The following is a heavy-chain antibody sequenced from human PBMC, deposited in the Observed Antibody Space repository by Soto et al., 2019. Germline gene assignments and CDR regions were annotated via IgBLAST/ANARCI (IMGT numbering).Heavy chain of an antibody. CDR3: ARTSELGDGYNYDAFDI. Sequence: SGPTLVNPTQTLTLTCTFSGFSLISSGMCVSWIRQPPGKALEWLALIYWADDKYYSASLKTRLTISWDTSKNQVVLSMTDMDPVDTATYYCARTSELGDGYNYDAFDIWGRGTVVTVSS. J-gene: IGHJ3*02. CDR1: GFSLISSGMC. D-gene: IGHD1-1*01. CDR2: IYWADDK. V-gene: IGHV2-70*01.